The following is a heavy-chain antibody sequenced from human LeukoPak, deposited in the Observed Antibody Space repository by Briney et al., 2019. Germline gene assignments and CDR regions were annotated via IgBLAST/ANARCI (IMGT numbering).Heavy chain of an antibody. V-gene: IGHV4-34*01. CDR2: INHSGST. CDR1: GGSFSGYY. D-gene: IGHD3-10*01. CDR3: ARHRRDYYGSGRMYYFDY. Sequence: SETLSLTCAVYGGSFSGYYWSWIRQPPGKGLEWIGEINHSGSTNYNPSLKSRVTISVDTSKNQFSLKLSSVTAADTAVYHCARHRRDYYGSGRMYYFDYWGQGTRVTVSS. J-gene: IGHJ4*02.